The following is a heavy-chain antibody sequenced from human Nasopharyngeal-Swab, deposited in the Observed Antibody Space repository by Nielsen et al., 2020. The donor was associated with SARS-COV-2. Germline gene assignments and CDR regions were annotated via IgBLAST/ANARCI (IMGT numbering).Heavy chain of an antibody. J-gene: IGHJ4*02. V-gene: IGHV3-7*03. D-gene: IGHD1-26*01. CDR2: IKEDGRDR. Sequence: GESLKISCAASGFTFSDYYMSWIRQAPGKGLEWVATIKEDGRDRYYVDSVKGRFSISRDNAKNSLYLQMNSLRAEDTAVYYCASGSNSDNWGQGTLVSVSS. CDR1: GFTFSDYY. CDR3: ASGSNSDN.